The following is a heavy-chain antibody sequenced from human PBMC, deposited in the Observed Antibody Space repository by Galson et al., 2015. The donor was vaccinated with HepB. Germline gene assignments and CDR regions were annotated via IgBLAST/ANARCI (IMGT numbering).Heavy chain of an antibody. V-gene: IGHV1-69*06. CDR3: ASSLGFINAFDI. Sequence: VKVSCKASGGTFSSYAISWVRQAPGQGLEWMGGIIPIFGTANYAQKFQGRVTITADKPTSTAYMELSSLRSEDTAVYYCASSLGFINAFDIWGQGTMVTVSS. CDR1: GGTFSSYA. J-gene: IGHJ3*02. D-gene: IGHD3-10*01. CDR2: IIPIFGTA.